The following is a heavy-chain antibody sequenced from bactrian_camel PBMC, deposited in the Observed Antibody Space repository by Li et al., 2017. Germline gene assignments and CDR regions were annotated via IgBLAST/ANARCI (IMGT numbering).Heavy chain of an antibody. CDR2: ITSLPSLFRAA. Sequence: VESGGGLVQPGESLRLSCVASGITFSRHDMSWVRQAPGKEVEWVAGITSLPSLFRAASYADSVKGRFTVSRDNANNTVNLMMNSLKPEDTAMYYCAANFGPYCSGPYLARRANFLGQGTQVTVS. CDR1: GITFSRHD. J-gene: IGHJ4*01. V-gene: IGHV3S40*01. D-gene: IGHD2*01.